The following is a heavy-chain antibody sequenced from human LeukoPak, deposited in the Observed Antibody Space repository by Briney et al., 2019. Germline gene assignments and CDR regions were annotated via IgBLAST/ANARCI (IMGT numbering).Heavy chain of an antibody. CDR2: IGGTDGTT. Sequence: TGGSLRLSCAASGFTFSTYVLNWVRQAPGKGLEWVSAIGGTDGTTFYADSVKGRFTISRDNSKNTLFLQMNSLRAEDTALYYCTERVDGSGTYYIDYWGQGTLVTVSS. CDR3: TERVDGSGTYYIDY. D-gene: IGHD3-10*01. J-gene: IGHJ4*02. CDR1: GFTFSTYV. V-gene: IGHV3-23*01.